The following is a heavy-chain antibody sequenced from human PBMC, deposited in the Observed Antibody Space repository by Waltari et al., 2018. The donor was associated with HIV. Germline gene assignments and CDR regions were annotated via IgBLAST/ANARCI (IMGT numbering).Heavy chain of an antibody. V-gene: IGHV4-39*07. CDR2: IYYTGNI. CDR1: GGSISSNVYQ. J-gene: IGHJ4*02. Sequence: QLRLPESGPRLVKPSETLSLTCSVSGGSISSNVYQWIGSIYYTGNIYYKPSLKRRVTISIDTSKNQFSLRLTSVTAADTAIYYCVAQDDSDSVDWWGQGTLVTVFS. CDR3: VAQDDSDSVDW. D-gene: IGHD4-17*01.